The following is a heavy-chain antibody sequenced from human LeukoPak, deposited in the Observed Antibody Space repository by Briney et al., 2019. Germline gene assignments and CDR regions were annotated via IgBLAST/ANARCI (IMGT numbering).Heavy chain of an antibody. CDR2: ISSSSSTI. CDR3: ARGDGLGRQLFNYFDY. V-gene: IGHV3-48*04. CDR1: GFTFSSYS. Sequence: GGSLGLSCAASGFTFSSYSMNWVRQAPGKGLEWVSYISSSSSTIYYADSVKGRFTISRDNAKNSLYLQMNSLRAEDTAVYYCARGDGLGRQLFNYFDYWGQGTLVTVSS. J-gene: IGHJ4*02. D-gene: IGHD1-1*01.